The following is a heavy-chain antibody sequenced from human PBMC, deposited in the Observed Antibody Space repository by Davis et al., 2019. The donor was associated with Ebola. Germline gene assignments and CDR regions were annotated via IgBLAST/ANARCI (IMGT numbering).Heavy chain of an antibody. Sequence: GESLKISCAASGFTFSSYAMSWVRQAPGKGLEWVSVIYSGGSTYYADSVKGRFTISRDNSKNTLYLQMNSLRAEDTAVYYCARLIRSTVTRYFDYWGQGTLVTVSS. J-gene: IGHJ4*02. CDR3: ARLIRSTVTRYFDY. CDR1: GFTFSSYA. V-gene: IGHV3-53*01. D-gene: IGHD4-17*01. CDR2: IYSGGST.